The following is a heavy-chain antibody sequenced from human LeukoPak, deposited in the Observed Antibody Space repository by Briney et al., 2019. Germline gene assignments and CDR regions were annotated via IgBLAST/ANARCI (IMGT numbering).Heavy chain of an antibody. V-gene: IGHV4-61*02. CDR2: IYTSGST. D-gene: IGHD3-22*01. CDR1: GGSISSGSYY. CDR3: ARVTTGGYYNC. J-gene: IGHJ4*02. Sequence: PSETLSLTCTVSGGSISSGSYYWSWIRQPAGKGLEWIGRIYTSGSTNYNPSLKSRVTISVDTSKNQFSLKLSSVTAAGTAVYYCARVTTGGYYNCWGQGTLVTVSS.